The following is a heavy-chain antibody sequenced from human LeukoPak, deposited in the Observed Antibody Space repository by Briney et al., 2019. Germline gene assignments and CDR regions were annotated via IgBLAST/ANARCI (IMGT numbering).Heavy chain of an antibody. CDR1: GFTFSSYW. J-gene: IGHJ3*02. CDR3: AAEHDGFDI. Sequence: PGGSLRLSCAASGFTFSSYWMHWVRQPPGKGLVWVSRLNSDGGDTTYADSVKGRFTISRDNAKNTLYLQMNSLRADDTAVYYCAAEHDGFDIWGQGTMVTVSS. CDR2: LNSDGGDT. V-gene: IGHV3-74*01.